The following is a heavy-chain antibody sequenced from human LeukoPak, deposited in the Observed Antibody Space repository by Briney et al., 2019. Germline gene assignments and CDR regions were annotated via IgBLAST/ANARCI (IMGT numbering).Heavy chain of an antibody. CDR1: GFTFSSYS. CDR3: ARDNDDYKDDDFVYAFDI. CDR2: ISSSSSYI. V-gene: IGHV3-21*01. J-gene: IGHJ3*02. Sequence: GGSLRLSCAASGFTFSSYSMNWVRQAPGKGLEWVSSISSSSSYIYYADSVKGRFTISRDNAKNSLYLQMNSLRAEDTAVYYCARDNDDYKDDDFVYAFDIWGQGTMVTVSS. D-gene: IGHD4-17*01.